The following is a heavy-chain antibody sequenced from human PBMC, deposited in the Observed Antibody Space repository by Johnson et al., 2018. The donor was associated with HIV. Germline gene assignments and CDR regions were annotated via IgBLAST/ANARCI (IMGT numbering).Heavy chain of an antibody. CDR1: GFTFSSYA. V-gene: IGHV3-30-3*01. J-gene: IGHJ3*02. CDR2: ISYDGSNK. CDR3: AKDRWGELLQNAFDI. D-gene: IGHD1-26*01. Sequence: QMQLVESGGGVVQPGRSLRLSCAASGFTFSSYAMHWVRQAPGKGLEWVAVISYDGSNKYYADSVKGRFTISRDNSKNTLYLQMNSLRAEDTAGYYCAKDRWGELLQNAFDIRGQGTMVTVSS.